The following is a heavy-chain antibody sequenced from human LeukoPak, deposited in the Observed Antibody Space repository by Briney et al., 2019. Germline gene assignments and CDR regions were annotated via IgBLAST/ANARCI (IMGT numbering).Heavy chain of an antibody. CDR1: GLTFSHYW. Sequence: PGGSLRLSCAASGLTFSHYWMSWVRQAPGEGLEWIAYASSSGATIFYADSVRGRFTISRDTAKSSLYLQMSSLRVEDTAIYYCAREFTYYYDSCGYFNYWGRGTLVTVSS. CDR3: AREFTYYYDSCGYFNY. J-gene: IGHJ4*02. D-gene: IGHD3-22*01. V-gene: IGHV3-48*01. CDR2: ASSSGATI.